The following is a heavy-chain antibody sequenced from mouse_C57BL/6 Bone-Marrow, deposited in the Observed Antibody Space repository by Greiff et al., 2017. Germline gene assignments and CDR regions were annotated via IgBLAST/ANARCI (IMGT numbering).Heavy chain of an antibody. V-gene: IGHV1-85*01. J-gene: IGHJ2*01. D-gene: IGHD1-1*01. CDR2: IYPRDGST. CDR3: EGGSSPYYFDY. CDR1: GYTFTSYD. Sequence: QVQLQQSGPELVKPGASVKLSCKASGYTFTSYDINWVKQRPGQGLEWIGWIYPRDGSTKYNEKFKGKATLTVDPSSSKAYMELHSLTSEDSAVYFCEGGSSPYYFDYWGQGTTLTVSS.